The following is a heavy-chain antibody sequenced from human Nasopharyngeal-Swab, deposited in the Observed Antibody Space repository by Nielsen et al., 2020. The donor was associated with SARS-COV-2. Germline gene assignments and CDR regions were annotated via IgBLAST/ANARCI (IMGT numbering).Heavy chain of an antibody. CDR3: ARTTRGFYYFDY. CDR2: IYYSGRT. CDR1: GGSISSYY. V-gene: IGHV4-59*08. Sequence: GSLRLSCTVSGGSISSYYWSWIRQPPGKGLEWIGYIYYSGRTNYNPSLKSRVTISVETSKIQFSLKLSSVTAADTAVYYCARTTRGFYYFDYWGQGTLVTVSS. J-gene: IGHJ4*02. D-gene: IGHD2-15*01.